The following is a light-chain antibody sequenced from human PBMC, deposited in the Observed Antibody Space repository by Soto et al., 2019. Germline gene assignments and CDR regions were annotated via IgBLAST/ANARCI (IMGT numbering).Light chain of an antibody. V-gene: IGKV3-15*01. CDR2: GAS. Sequence: EIVMTQSPVTLSVSPGERATLSCRASQSVSRNLAWYQQKPGQPPRLLIYGASTRATDIPARFSGSGPGTEFTLTISSLQSEDFAVYHCQQYNNWPETFGQGTKLEI. J-gene: IGKJ2*01. CDR1: QSVSRN. CDR3: QQYNNWPET.